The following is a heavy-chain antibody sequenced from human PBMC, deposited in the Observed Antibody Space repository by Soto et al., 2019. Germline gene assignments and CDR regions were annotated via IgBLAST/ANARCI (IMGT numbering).Heavy chain of an antibody. CDR1: GVSIISYY. J-gene: IGHJ4*02. Sequence: QVQLQESGPGLVKSSETLSLTCTVSGVSIISYYCSWIRQSAGKGLEWIGRIYTSGSTNYNPALKSRVTMSVDTSKNQFSLKLSSVTAADTAVYYCARETGSSGSYEYWGQGTLVTVSS. CDR2: IYTSGST. D-gene: IGHD6-19*01. V-gene: IGHV4-4*07. CDR3: ARETGSSGSYEY.